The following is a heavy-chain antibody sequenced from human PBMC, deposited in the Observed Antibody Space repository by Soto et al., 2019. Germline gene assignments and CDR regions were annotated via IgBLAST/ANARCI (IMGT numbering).Heavy chain of an antibody. V-gene: IGHV3-23*01. Sequence: PGGSLRLSCAASGFTFSSYAMSWVRQAPGKGLEWVSIISDSGDNIYYADSVKGRFTISRDNSKNTLYLQMNSLSDEDTAVYYCARTYYGSGSSYFVYWGQGTLVTVSS. D-gene: IGHD3-10*01. J-gene: IGHJ4*02. CDR1: GFTFSSYA. CDR3: ARTYYGSGSSYFVY. CDR2: ISDSGDNI.